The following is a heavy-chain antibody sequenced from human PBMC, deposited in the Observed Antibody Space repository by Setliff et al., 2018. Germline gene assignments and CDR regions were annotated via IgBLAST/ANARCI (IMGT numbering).Heavy chain of an antibody. V-gene: IGHV1-2*02. D-gene: IGHD2-2*01. Sequence: ASVKVSCKASGYTFTGYYMHWVRQAPGQGLEWMGWINPNSGGTNYAQKFQGRVTMTRDTSISTVYMELSRLRSDDTAVYYCARGDIVVVPAPKGYFQHWGQGTLVTVSS. CDR1: GYTFTGYY. CDR2: INPNSGGT. J-gene: IGHJ1*01. CDR3: ARGDIVVVPAPKGYFQH.